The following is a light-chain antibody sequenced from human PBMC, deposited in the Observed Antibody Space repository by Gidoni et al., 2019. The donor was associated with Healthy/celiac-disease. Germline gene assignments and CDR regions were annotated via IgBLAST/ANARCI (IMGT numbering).Light chain of an antibody. CDR3: AAWDDSLSGQV. Sequence: QSVLTQPPSASGTPGQRVTISCSGSSSNIGSNYVYWYQQLPGTAPKLLIYRNNQRPPGVPDRFSGSKSGTSASLAINGLRSEDEADYYCAAWDDSLSGQVFGGGTKLTVL. J-gene: IGLJ2*01. CDR2: RNN. V-gene: IGLV1-47*01. CDR1: SSNIGSNY.